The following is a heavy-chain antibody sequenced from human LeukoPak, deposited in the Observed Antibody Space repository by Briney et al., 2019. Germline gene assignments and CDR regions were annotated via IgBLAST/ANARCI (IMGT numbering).Heavy chain of an antibody. CDR3: ARVALGVRVLYYYYMDV. CDR2: IKSKTDGGTT. V-gene: IGHV3-15*01. D-gene: IGHD3-10*01. CDR1: GFTFSNAW. Sequence: GGSLRLSCAASGFTFSNAWMSWVRQAPGKGLEWVGRIKSKTDGGTTDYAAPVKGRFTISRDDSKNTLYLQMNSLRAEDTAVYYCARVALGVRVLYYYYMDVWGKGTTVTVSS. J-gene: IGHJ6*03.